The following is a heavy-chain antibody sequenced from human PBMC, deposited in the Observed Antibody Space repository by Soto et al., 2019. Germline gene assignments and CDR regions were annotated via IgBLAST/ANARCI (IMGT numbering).Heavy chain of an antibody. V-gene: IGHV3-49*04. CDR1: GFIFGDYA. Sequence: PGGSLRLSCTTSGFIFGDYAMSWVRQAPGKGLEWVGFIRTKAYGGTPDYAASLKGRFTVSRDDSKSIAYLQMNSLKSEDTALYYCARVSGYSYGYSFGMDVWGQGTTVTVSS. D-gene: IGHD5-18*01. CDR3: ARVSGYSYGYSFGMDV. CDR2: IRTKAYGGTP. J-gene: IGHJ6*02.